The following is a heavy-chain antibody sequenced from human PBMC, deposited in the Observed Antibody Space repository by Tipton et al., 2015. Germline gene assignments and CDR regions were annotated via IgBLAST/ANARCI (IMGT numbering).Heavy chain of an antibody. Sequence: TLSLTCTVSGGSISSGGYYWSWIRQHPGKGLEWIGYIYYSGSTYYNPSLKSRITISVDTSKNQFSLKLSSVTAADTAVYYCARTYSYGYENWFDPWGQGTLVTVSS. CDR2: IYYSGST. D-gene: IGHD5-18*01. CDR1: GGSISSGGYY. V-gene: IGHV4-31*03. J-gene: IGHJ5*02. CDR3: ARTYSYGYENWFDP.